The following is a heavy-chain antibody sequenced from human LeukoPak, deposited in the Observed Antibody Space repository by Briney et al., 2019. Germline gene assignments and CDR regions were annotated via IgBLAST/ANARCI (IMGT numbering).Heavy chain of an antibody. Sequence: GASVKVSCKASGYTFTGYYMHWVRQAPGQGLEWMGWINPNSGGTNYAQKFQGRVTMTRDTSISTVYMELSRLRSDDTAVYYCARVLYDILTGYYKYYFDYWGQGTLVTVSS. V-gene: IGHV1-2*02. CDR3: ARVLYDILTGYYKYYFDY. CDR1: GYTFTGYY. J-gene: IGHJ4*02. D-gene: IGHD3-9*01. CDR2: INPNSGGT.